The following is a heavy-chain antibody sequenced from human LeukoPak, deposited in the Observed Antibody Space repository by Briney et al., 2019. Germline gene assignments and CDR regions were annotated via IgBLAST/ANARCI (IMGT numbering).Heavy chain of an antibody. D-gene: IGHD3-22*01. CDR2: ISGNGGGT. V-gene: IGHV3-23*01. CDR3: AKTTKAIVVDNYFDY. CDR1: GFTFSNYA. J-gene: IGHJ4*02. Sequence: GGSLRLSCAASGFTFSNYATSWVRQTPGKGLEWVSSISGNGGGTYHADSVKGRFTVSRDNSKSTLYLQMNSLRAEDTAVYYCAKTTKAIVVDNYFDYWGQGALVTVSS.